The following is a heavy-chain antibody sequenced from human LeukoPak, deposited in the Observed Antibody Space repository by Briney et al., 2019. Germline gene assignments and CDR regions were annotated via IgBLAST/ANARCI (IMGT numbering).Heavy chain of an antibody. CDR3: ARFYYDTSGHGAFDI. V-gene: IGHV6-1*01. Sequence: SQTLSLTCAISGDSFSSNSAAWNWIRQSPSRGLEWLGRTYCRSKWYNDYAVSVKSLITINPDTSKNQFSLQLNSVTPEDTAVYYCARFYYDTSGHGAFDIWGQGTMVTVSS. D-gene: IGHD3-22*01. CDR2: TYCRSKWYN. J-gene: IGHJ3*02. CDR1: GDSFSSNSAA.